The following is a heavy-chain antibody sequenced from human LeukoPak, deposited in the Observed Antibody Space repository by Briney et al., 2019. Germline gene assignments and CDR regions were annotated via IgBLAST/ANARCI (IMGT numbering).Heavy chain of an antibody. CDR3: ARGYYGSGSHCCHMDV. CDR2: INHSGST. V-gene: IGHV4-31*03. J-gene: IGHJ6*03. Sequence: PSQTLSLTCTVSGGSISSGGYYWSWLRQPPGKGLEWIVEINHSGSTKYHHSIRSRLTISVRTSTKPFSLKLSCVPAAETAVYYCARGYYGSGSHCCHMDVWGKGTTITVS. D-gene: IGHD3-10*01. CDR1: GGSISSGGYY.